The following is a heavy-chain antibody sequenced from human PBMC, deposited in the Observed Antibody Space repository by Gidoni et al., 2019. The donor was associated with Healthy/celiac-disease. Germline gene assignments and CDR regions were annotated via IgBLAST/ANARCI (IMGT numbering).Heavy chain of an antibody. CDR2: ISSSGSTI. J-gene: IGHJ4*02. Sequence: EVQLVESGGGLVQPGGSLRLSCAASGFTFSSYEMNWVRQAPGKGLEWVSYISSSGSTIYYAASVKGRFTISRDNAKNSLYLQMNSLRAEDTAVYYCATTAFWSGYFGYWGQGTLVTVSS. CDR3: ATTAFWSGYFGY. CDR1: GFTFSSYE. D-gene: IGHD3-3*01. V-gene: IGHV3-48*03.